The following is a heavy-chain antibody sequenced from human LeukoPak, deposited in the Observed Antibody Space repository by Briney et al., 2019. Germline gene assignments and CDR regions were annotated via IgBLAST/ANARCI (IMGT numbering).Heavy chain of an antibody. CDR3: VRDRDSTGYYDY. Sequence: GRSLRLSCAASGFTFSNYPMHWVRQAPGKGLEWVAVVSDDGNNIYSADSVKGRFTISRENSKNTLYLQTNSLRAEDTALYYCVRDRDSTGYYDYWGQGTLVTVSS. CDR2: VSDDGNNI. J-gene: IGHJ4*02. D-gene: IGHD3-22*01. V-gene: IGHV3-30*04. CDR1: GFTFSNYP.